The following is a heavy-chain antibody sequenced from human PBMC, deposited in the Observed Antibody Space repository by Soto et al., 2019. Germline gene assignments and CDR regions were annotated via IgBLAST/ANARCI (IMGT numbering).Heavy chain of an antibody. CDR3: ARVRAARALYYYYGMDV. J-gene: IGHJ6*02. D-gene: IGHD6-6*01. V-gene: IGHV3-30-3*01. Sequence: GGSLRLSCAASGFTFSSYAMHWVSQAQGKGLEWVAVISYDGSNKYYADSVKGRFTISRDNSKSTLYLQMNSLRAEDTAVYYCARVRAARALYYYYGMDVWGQGTTVTVSS. CDR2: ISYDGSNK. CDR1: GFTFSSYA.